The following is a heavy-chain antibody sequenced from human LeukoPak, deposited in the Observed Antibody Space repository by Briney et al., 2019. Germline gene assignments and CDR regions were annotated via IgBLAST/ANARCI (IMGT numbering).Heavy chain of an antibody. CDR1: RYTLTELS. Sequence: GASVKVSCKVSRYTLTELSMHWVRQHPGKGLEWMGGFDPEDGETIYAQKFQGRVTMTEDTSTDTAYMELSSLTSEDTAVYYCATEKTVGATPGAFDIWGQGTMVTVSS. D-gene: IGHD1-26*01. CDR2: FDPEDGET. CDR3: ATEKTVGATPGAFDI. J-gene: IGHJ3*02. V-gene: IGHV1-24*01.